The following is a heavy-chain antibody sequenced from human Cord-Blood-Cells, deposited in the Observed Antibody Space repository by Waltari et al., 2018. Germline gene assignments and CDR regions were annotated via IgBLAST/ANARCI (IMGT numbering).Heavy chain of an antibody. CDR3: AREGTVRLQQLRVYYYYGMDV. V-gene: IGHV1-18*01. D-gene: IGHD6-13*01. CDR1: GYTFTSYG. Sequence: QVQLVQSGAEVKKPGASVKVSCKASGYTFTSYGISWVRQAPGQGLEWMGWISAYNGNTNYAQKLQGRVTMTTDTSTSTAYMELRSLRSDDTAVYYCAREGTVRLQQLRVYYYYGMDVWGQGTTVTVFS. J-gene: IGHJ6*02. CDR2: ISAYNGNT.